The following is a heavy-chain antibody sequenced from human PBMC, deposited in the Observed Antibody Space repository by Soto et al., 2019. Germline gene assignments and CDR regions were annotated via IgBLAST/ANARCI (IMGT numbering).Heavy chain of an antibody. V-gene: IGHV3-23*01. D-gene: IGHD3-22*01. J-gene: IGHJ3*01. Sequence: EVHLLESVGGLVHPGGSLRLSCTASGFTFSTDAMTWVRQAPGKGLEWVSALSGRDGSTFYADSVKVRFTISRDTSKNTLYLQMNSLRAEDTAVYYCAKAGERGDSHDSGGYVRNALDVWGQGTMVTVSS. CDR2: LSGRDGST. CDR1: GFTFSTDA. CDR3: AKAGERGDSHDSGGYVRNALDV.